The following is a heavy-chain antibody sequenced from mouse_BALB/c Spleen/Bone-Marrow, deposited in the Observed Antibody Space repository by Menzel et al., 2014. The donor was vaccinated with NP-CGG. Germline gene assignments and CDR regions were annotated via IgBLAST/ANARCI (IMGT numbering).Heavy chain of an antibody. CDR2: INPGSGGT. D-gene: IGHD1-1*01. Sequence: QVQLKESGAELVRPGTSVKVSCKASGYAFTNYWIVWVKQRPGQGLEWIGEINPGSGGTNYNQKFKGKATLTADKSSSTGYMQLSSQTSDDSAVYFCARRITAGYFDYWGQGTTLTVSS. CDR3: ARRITAGYFDY. V-gene: IGHV1-54*01. CDR1: GYAFTNYW. J-gene: IGHJ2*01.